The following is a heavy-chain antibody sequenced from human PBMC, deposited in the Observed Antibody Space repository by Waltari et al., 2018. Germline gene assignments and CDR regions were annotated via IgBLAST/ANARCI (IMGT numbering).Heavy chain of an antibody. CDR3: AKWEAVVTPGPDY. D-gene: IGHD2-21*02. Sequence: QVQLVESGGGVVQPGRSLRLSCAASGFTFSSYGMHLVRQAPGKGLEWVAVIWYDGSNKYYADSVKGRFTISRDNSKNTLYLQMNSLRAEDTAMYYCAKWEAVVTPGPDYWGQGTLVTVSS. CDR1: GFTFSSYG. CDR2: IWYDGSNK. V-gene: IGHV3-30*18. J-gene: IGHJ4*02.